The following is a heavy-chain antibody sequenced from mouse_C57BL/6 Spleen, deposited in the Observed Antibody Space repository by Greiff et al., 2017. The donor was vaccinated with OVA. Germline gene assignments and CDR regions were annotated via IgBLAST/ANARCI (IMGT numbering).Heavy chain of an antibody. V-gene: IGHV5-9-1*02. CDR1: GFTFSSYA. J-gene: IGHJ4*01. CDR3: TRDFPYDYDGNYAMDY. Sequence: EVQLVESGEGLVKPGGSLKLSCAASGFTFSSYAMSWVRQTPEKRLEWVAYISSGGDYIYYADTVKGRFTISRDNARNTLYLQMSSLKSEDTAMYYCTRDFPYDYDGNYAMDYWGKGTSVTVSS. CDR2: ISSGGDYI. D-gene: IGHD2-4*01.